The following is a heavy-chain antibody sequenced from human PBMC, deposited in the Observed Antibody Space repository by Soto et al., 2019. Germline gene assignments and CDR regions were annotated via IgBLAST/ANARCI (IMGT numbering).Heavy chain of an antibody. V-gene: IGHV4-39*01. D-gene: IGHD2-8*01. J-gene: IGHJ5*02. Sequence: QLQLQESGPGLVKPSETLSLTCTVSGGSISSSSYYWGWIRQPPGKGLEWIGSIYYSGSTYYNPSLKSRVTISVDTSKNQFSLKLSSVTAADTAVYYCARHAEMVYVSWFDPWGQGTLVTVSS. CDR1: GGSISSSSYY. CDR2: IYYSGST. CDR3: ARHAEMVYVSWFDP.